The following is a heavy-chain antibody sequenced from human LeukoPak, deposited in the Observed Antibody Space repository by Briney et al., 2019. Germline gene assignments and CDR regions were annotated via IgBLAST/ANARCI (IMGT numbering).Heavy chain of an antibody. Sequence: ASVKVSCKASGYTFTSYDINWVRQAPGQGLEWMGWMKLNSGNTGYAQKFQGRVTMTRNTSISTAYMELSSLRSEDTAVYYCARPQLYDYVWGSYRSGFAFDIWGQGTMVTVSS. CDR2: MKLNSGNT. CDR3: ARPQLYDYVWGSYRSGFAFDI. J-gene: IGHJ3*02. D-gene: IGHD3-16*02. CDR1: GYTFTSYD. V-gene: IGHV1-8*01.